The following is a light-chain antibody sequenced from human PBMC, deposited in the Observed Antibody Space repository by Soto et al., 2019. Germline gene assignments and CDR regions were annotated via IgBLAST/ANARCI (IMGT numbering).Light chain of an antibody. J-gene: IGKJ1*01. Sequence: EIVFTQSPASLALSAGERVTLSCRASQSVDTMVAWYQQKPGQAPKLLIYAASNLYTGVPSRFSGSRSGTEFTLTISSLQPEDFASYYCLQDYGDSWTFGQGTKVDIK. V-gene: IGKV3D-7*01. CDR2: AAS. CDR3: LQDYGDSWT. CDR1: QSVDTM.